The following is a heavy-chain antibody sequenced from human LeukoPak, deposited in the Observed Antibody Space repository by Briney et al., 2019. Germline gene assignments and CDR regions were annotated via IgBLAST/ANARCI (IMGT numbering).Heavy chain of an antibody. J-gene: IGHJ6*02. Sequence: PSETLSLACTVSGGSISSYYWSWIRQPPGKGLEWIGYIYYSGSTNYNPSLKSRVTISVDTSKNQLSLKLSSVTAADTAVYYCARDLIYYYGMDVWGQGTTVTVSS. CDR2: IYYSGST. CDR1: GGSISSYY. CDR3: ARDLIYYYGMDV. V-gene: IGHV4-59*01.